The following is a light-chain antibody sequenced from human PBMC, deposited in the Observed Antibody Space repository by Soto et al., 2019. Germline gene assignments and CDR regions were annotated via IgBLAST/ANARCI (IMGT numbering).Light chain of an antibody. J-gene: IGKJ3*01. CDR1: QSVSSY. Sequence: EIVLTHSPATLSLYPGERATLSCRASQSVSSYLAWYQQKPGQAPRLLIYDASNRATGIPARFSGSGSGTDFTLTISSLEPEDFAVYYCQQRSNWLFTFGPGTKVDIK. CDR3: QQRSNWLFT. V-gene: IGKV3-11*01. CDR2: DAS.